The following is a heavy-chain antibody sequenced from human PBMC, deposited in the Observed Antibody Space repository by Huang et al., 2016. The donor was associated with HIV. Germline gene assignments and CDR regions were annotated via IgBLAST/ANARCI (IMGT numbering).Heavy chain of an antibody. CDR1: EFTFSRYG. CDR3: ARSDYHFGMDV. CDR2: ISYDGGYR. Sequence: QVQVVESGGGVVQPGRSLRLSCTTSEFTFSRYGMHWVSQAPGNGLEWGAIISYDGGYRDYADSVKGRFTISRDNSKNTVYLQMNSLRGEDTAVYYCARSDYHFGMDVWGQGTTVTVSS. J-gene: IGHJ6*02. V-gene: IGHV3-30*03.